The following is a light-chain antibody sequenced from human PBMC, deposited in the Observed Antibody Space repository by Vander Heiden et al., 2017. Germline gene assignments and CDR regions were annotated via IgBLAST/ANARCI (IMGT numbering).Light chain of an antibody. V-gene: IGLV1-51*01. J-gene: IGLJ2*01. CDR3: GTWDTSLSVVV. Sequence: QSVLTQPPSVSAAPGQKVTLSCSGSSPNIGSTYVSWYQQLPGTAPKLLIYDNNKRPSGIPDRFSGSKSGTLATLGITGVQTGDEADYYCGTWDTSLSVVVFGGGTKLTVL. CDR2: DNN. CDR1: SPNIGSTY.